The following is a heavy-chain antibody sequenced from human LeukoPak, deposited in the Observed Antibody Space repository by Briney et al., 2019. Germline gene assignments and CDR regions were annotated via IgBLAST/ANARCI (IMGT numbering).Heavy chain of an antibody. CDR3: ARDASRATSSITWAHNRFDP. D-gene: IGHD1-14*01. V-gene: IGHV3-30*04. Sequence: TGGSLRLSCVASGFPFNSYTMHWVRQAPGKGLEWVAVISYGGTEAYYADSVTGRFTITRDNSQNTMYLQMNSLRREDTAIYYCARDASRATSSITWAHNRFDPWGQGTLVTVSS. CDR1: GFPFNSYT. J-gene: IGHJ5*02. CDR2: ISYGGTEA.